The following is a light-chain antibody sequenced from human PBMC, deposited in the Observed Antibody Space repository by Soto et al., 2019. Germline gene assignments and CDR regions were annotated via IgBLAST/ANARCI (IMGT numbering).Light chain of an antibody. CDR2: GAS. V-gene: IGKV3-20*01. CDR1: QSVSSSY. CDR3: QQYGSSPGFT. Sequence: EIVLTQSPGTLSLSPGERATLSCRASQSVSSSYLAWYQQKPGQTPRLLIYGASSRATGIPDRFSGSGSGTDFTLTISRREPEDFAVYYCQQYGSSPGFTFGPGTKVDI. J-gene: IGKJ3*01.